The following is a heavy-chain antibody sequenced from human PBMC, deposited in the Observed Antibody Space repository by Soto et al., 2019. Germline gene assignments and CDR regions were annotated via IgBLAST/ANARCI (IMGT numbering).Heavy chain of an antibody. CDR3: ARGGIVVVVAATRGYYSYGMDV. J-gene: IGHJ6*02. V-gene: IGHV1-18*01. Sequence: QVQLVQSGAEVKKPGASVKVSCKASGYTFTSYGISWVRQAPGQGLEWMGWISAYNGNTNYAQKLQGRVTMTTDTTTSPAYMELRSLRSDDTAVYYCARGGIVVVVAATRGYYSYGMDVWGQGTTVTVSS. CDR1: GYTFTSYG. D-gene: IGHD2-15*01. CDR2: ISAYNGNT.